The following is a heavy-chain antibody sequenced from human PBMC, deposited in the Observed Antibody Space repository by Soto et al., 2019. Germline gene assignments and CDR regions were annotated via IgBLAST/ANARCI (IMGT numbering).Heavy chain of an antibody. Sequence: PSETLSLTCTVSGASINNYYWSWIRQPPGKGLEWIGYIYYSGSTKYNPSLNSRVTISVDTSKNQFSLKLSSVTAADTAVYYCARLDTVVTLFDYWGQGTLVTVSS. D-gene: IGHD2-21*02. CDR2: IYYSGST. J-gene: IGHJ4*02. CDR3: ARLDTVVTLFDY. V-gene: IGHV4-59*08. CDR1: GASINNYY.